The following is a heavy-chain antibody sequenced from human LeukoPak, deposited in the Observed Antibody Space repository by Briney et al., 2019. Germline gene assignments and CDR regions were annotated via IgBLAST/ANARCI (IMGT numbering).Heavy chain of an antibody. Sequence: GGSLRLSCAASEFTFRSYSMNWVRQAPGKGLEWVSSISSSSSYIYYADSVKGRFTISRDNAKNSLYLQMNSLRAEDTAVYYCATEYDILTGYAYYFDYWGQGTLVTVSS. CDR1: EFTFRSYS. D-gene: IGHD3-9*01. V-gene: IGHV3-21*01. CDR3: ATEYDILTGYAYYFDY. CDR2: ISSSSSYI. J-gene: IGHJ4*02.